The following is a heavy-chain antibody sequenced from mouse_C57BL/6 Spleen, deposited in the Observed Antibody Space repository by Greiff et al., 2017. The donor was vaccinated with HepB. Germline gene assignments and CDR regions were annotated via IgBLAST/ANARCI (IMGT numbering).Heavy chain of an antibody. Sequence: VQLVESGAELVRPGTSVKVSCKASGYAFTNYLIEWVKQRPGQGLEWIGVINPGSGGTNYNEKFKGKATLTADKSSSTAYMQLSSLTSEDSAVYFCARGGYPDYWGQGTTLTVSS. CDR1: GYAFTNYL. D-gene: IGHD2-2*01. CDR3: ARGGYPDY. CDR2: INPGSGGT. V-gene: IGHV1-54*01. J-gene: IGHJ2*01.